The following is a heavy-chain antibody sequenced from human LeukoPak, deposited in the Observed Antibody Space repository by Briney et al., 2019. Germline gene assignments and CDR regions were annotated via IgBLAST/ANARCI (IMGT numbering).Heavy chain of an antibody. J-gene: IGHJ4*02. CDR3: ASPKAHSGSYQLPFDY. D-gene: IGHD1-26*01. CDR1: GGTFSSYA. Sequence: ASVKVSCKASGGTFSSYAISWVRQAPGQGPEWMGGIIPIFGTANYAQKFQGRVTITADESTSTAYMELSSLRSEDTAVYYCASPKAHSGSYQLPFDYWGQGTLVTVSS. V-gene: IGHV1-69*13. CDR2: IIPIFGTA.